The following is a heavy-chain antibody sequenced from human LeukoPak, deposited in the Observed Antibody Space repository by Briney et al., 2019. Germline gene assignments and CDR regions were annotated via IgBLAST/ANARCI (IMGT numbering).Heavy chain of an antibody. CDR3: ARLLSMAEMATRPVDPGENNWFDP. D-gene: IGHD5-24*01. CDR2: IYPGDSDT. CDR1: GYSFTSHW. J-gene: IGHJ5*02. V-gene: IGHV5-51*01. Sequence: GESLKISCKGSGYSFTSHWIGWVRQMPGKGLEWMGIIYPGDSDTRYSPSFQGQVTISADKSISTAYLQWSSLKASDTAMYYCARLLSMAEMATRPVDPGENNWFDPWGQGTLVTVSS.